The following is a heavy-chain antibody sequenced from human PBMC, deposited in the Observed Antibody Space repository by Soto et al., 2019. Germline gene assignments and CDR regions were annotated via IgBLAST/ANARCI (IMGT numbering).Heavy chain of an antibody. CDR1: GFTFSDHG. Sequence: GGSLRLSCSASGFTFSDHGMHWVLHAPVNWLEWVAVIWYDGSNKYYADSVKGRFSISRDNSKNTLYLQMNSLRAEDTAVYYCARDLSSTSCFHCYYYYGMDVWGKASTVTV. J-gene: IGHJ6*04. V-gene: IGHV3-33*01. D-gene: IGHD2-2*01. CDR2: IWYDGSNK. CDR3: ARDLSSTSCFHCYYYYGMDV.